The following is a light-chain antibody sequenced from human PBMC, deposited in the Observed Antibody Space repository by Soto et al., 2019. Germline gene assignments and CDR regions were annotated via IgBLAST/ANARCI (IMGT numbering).Light chain of an antibody. Sequence: ETLMTQSPATLSVSPGETVTLSCRSSQDLHIDLAWYHQKPGQAPTLLIYGVSARAPGVPARFSGAGSGTEFTLTIRSLQSADFGVYYCKQYATWPRTFGEGTKVDIK. CDR1: QDLHID. CDR3: KQYATWPRT. J-gene: IGKJ2*01. V-gene: IGKV3-15*01. CDR2: GVS.